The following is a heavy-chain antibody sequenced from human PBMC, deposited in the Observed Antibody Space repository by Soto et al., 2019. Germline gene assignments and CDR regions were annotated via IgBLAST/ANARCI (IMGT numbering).Heavy chain of an antibody. D-gene: IGHD2-15*01. V-gene: IGHV4-30-2*01. CDR1: GGSISSGGYS. J-gene: IGHJ5*02. CDR3: ARVTSTGSWFDP. CDR2: IYDSGTT. Sequence: QLQLQESGAGLVKSSQTLSLTCAVSGGSISSGGYSWIWIRQPPGKGLEWIGYIYDSGTTFYKPSLTSRVTISLDRSKTEFSLNLISATAADTAVYYCARVTSTGSWFDPWGPGTLVTVSS.